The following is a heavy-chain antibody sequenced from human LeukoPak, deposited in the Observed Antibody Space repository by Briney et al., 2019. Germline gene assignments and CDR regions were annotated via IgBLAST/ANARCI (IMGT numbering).Heavy chain of an antibody. V-gene: IGHV3-30-3*01. D-gene: IGHD3-22*01. Sequence: GGSLRLSCAASGFTFSGYAMHWVRQAPGKGLEWVAVISYDGSNKYYADSAKGRFTISRDNSKNTLYLQMNSLRAEDTAVYYCARDDDDSSGFGDYWGQGTLVTVSS. CDR1: GFTFSGYA. J-gene: IGHJ4*02. CDR2: ISYDGSNK. CDR3: ARDDDDSSGFGDY.